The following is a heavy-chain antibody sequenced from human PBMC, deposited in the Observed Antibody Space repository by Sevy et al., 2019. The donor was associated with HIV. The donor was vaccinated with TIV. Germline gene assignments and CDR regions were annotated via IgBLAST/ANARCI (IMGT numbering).Heavy chain of an antibody. CDR3: ARAPFENDSSGSTDAFDI. D-gene: IGHD3-22*01. CDR1: GFTFSTYG. J-gene: IGHJ3*02. Sequence: GGSLRLSCAASGFTFSTYGMHWVRQAPGKGLEWVALISYDGSNKYYADSVKGRFTISRDNSKKTLYLQMNSLRTEDTGVYFCARAPFENDSSGSTDAFDIWGQGTTVTVSS. V-gene: IGHV3-30*03. CDR2: ISYDGSNK.